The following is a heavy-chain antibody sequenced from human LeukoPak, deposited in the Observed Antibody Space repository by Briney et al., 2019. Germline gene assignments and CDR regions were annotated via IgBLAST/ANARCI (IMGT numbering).Heavy chain of an antibody. CDR2: ISGSGGST. CDR1: GFTFSSYA. V-gene: IGHV3-23*01. J-gene: IGHJ3*02. CDR3: ANSLRGLGNARSGLVIAVAGSVVDAFDI. D-gene: IGHD6-19*01. Sequence: GGSLRLSCAASGFTFSSYAMSWVRQAPGKGLEWVSAISGSGGSTYYADSVKGRFTISRDNSKNTLYLQMNSLRAEDTAVYYCANSLRGLGNARSGLVIAVAGSVVDAFDIWGQGTMVTVSS.